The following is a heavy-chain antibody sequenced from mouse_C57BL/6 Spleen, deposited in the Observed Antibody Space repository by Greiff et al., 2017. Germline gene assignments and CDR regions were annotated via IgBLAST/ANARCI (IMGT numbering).Heavy chain of an antibody. V-gene: IGHV1-82*01. Sequence: QVQLQQSGPELVKPGASVKISCKASGYAFSSSWMNWVKQRPGKGLEWIGRIYPGDGDTNYNGKFKGKATLTADKSSSTAYMQLSSLTSEDSAVYFCARSFYYGSSPDYGGQGTTLTVSS. J-gene: IGHJ2*01. D-gene: IGHD1-1*01. CDR1: GYAFSSSW. CDR3: ARSFYYGSSPDY. CDR2: IYPGDGDT.